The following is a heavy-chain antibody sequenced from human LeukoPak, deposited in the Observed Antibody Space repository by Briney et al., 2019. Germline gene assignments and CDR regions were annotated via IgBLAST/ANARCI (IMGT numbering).Heavy chain of an antibody. V-gene: IGHV3-21*04. CDR3: AKDLSGWSPLGAFDI. Sequence: PGGSLRLSCAASGFTFSSYSMNWVRQAPGKGLEWVSSISSSSSYIYYADSVKGRFTISRDNAKNSLYLQMNSLRAEDTAVYYCAKDLSGWSPLGAFDIWGQGTMVTVSS. D-gene: IGHD6-19*01. CDR2: ISSSSSYI. CDR1: GFTFSSYS. J-gene: IGHJ3*02.